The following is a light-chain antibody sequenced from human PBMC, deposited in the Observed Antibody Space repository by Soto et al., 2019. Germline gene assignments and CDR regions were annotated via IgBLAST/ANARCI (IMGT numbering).Light chain of an antibody. CDR3: QQYGSSRT. J-gene: IGKJ1*01. V-gene: IGKV3-20*01. Sequence: EIVLTQSPGTLSLSPGERATLSCRASQSVSSSYLAWYQQKPGQAPRLLIYGASSRATGIPDRFSGSGSGXXXXXXXXXXXXXXFAVYYCQQYGSSRTFGQGTKVEIK. CDR1: QSVSSSY. CDR2: GAS.